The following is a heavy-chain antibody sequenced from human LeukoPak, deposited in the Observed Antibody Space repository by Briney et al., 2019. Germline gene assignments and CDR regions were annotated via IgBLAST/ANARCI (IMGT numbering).Heavy chain of an antibody. CDR1: GFTFSSYG. CDR2: ISYDGSNK. V-gene: IGHV3-30*18. Sequence: GSLRLSCAASGFTFSSYGMHGVRQAPGKGLEWVAVISYDGSNKYYADCVKGRFTISRDNSKNSLYLQMNSLRAEDTAVYYCAKLAFMVVAHFDYWGQGTLVTVSS. CDR3: AKLAFMVVAHFDY. D-gene: IGHD2-15*01. J-gene: IGHJ4*02.